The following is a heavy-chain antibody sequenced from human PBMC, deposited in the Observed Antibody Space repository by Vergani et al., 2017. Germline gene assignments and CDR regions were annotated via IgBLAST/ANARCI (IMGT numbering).Heavy chain of an antibody. CDR1: RFTFSSYT. CDR2: ISYDGSNK. CDR3: ARDSRDGYKDYYYYMDV. J-gene: IGHJ6*03. D-gene: IGHD5-24*01. V-gene: IGHV3-30-3*01. Sequence: QVQLVESGGGVVQPGRSLRLSCAASRFTFSSYTMHWVRQAPGKGLEWVAVISYDGSNKYYADSVKGRFTISRDNSKNTLYLQMNSLRAEDTAVYYYARDSRDGYKDYYYYMDVWGKGTTVTVSS.